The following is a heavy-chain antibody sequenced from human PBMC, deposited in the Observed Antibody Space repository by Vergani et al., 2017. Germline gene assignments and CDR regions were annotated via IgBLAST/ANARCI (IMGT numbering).Heavy chain of an antibody. CDR2: IKSKTDGGTT. Sequence: EVQLVESGGGLVKPGGSLRLSCAASGFTFSNAWMSWVRQAPGKGLEWVGRIKSKTDGGTTDYAAPVKGRFTISRDDSKNTLYLQMNSLKTEDTAVYYCTTDGGDYDFWSGYYNNWGQGTLVTVSS. J-gene: IGHJ4*02. CDR3: TTDGGDYDFWSGYYNN. CDR1: GFTFSNAW. V-gene: IGHV3-15*01. D-gene: IGHD3-3*01.